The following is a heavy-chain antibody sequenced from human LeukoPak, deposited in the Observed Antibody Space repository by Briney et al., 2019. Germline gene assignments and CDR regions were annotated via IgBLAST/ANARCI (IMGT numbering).Heavy chain of an antibody. CDR2: IYYSGST. D-gene: IGHD6-13*01. J-gene: IGHJ5*02. V-gene: IGHV4-39*01. CDR1: GGSISSNSYY. Sequence: PSETLSLTCAVSGGSISSNSYYWGWIRQPPGKGLEWIGSIYYSGSTYYNPSLKSRVTISVDTSKNQFSLKLSSVTAADTAVYYCARRRGIAAAGPLWNWFDPWGQGTLVTVSS. CDR3: ARRRGIAAAGPLWNWFDP.